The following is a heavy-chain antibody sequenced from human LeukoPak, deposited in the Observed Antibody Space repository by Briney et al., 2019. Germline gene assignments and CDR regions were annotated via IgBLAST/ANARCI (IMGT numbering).Heavy chain of an antibody. V-gene: IGHV3-30*18. CDR1: GFTFSSYD. D-gene: IGHD1-26*01. CDR3: AKDLHPVGATSCGY. CDR2: ISYDGSNK. J-gene: IGHJ4*02. Sequence: PGGSLRLSCAASGFTFSSYDMHWVRQAPGKGLEWVAVISYDGSNKYYADSVKGRFTISRDNSKNTLYLQMNSLRAEDTAVYYCAKDLHPVGATSCGYWGQGTLVTVSS.